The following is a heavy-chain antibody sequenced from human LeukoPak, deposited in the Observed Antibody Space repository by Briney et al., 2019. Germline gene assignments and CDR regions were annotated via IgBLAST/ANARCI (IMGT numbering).Heavy chain of an antibody. CDR1: GYTFTGYY. CDR3: ARDALVTHPAHYYYYYYMDV. J-gene: IGHJ6*03. D-gene: IGHD3-9*01. V-gene: IGHV1-2*02. CDR2: INPNSGGT. Sequence: ASVKVSCKASGYTFTGYYMHWVRQAPGQGLEWMGWINPNSGGTNYAQKFQGRVTMTRDTSISTAYMELSRLRSDDTAVYYCARDALVTHPAHYYYYYYMDVWGKGTTVTISS.